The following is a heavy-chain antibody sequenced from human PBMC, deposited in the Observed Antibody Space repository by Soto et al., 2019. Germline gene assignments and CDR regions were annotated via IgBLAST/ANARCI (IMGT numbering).Heavy chain of an antibody. CDR3: ARSEVDGYYGMDV. V-gene: IGHV5-51*01. D-gene: IGHD1-26*01. Sequence: GESLKISCKGSGYSFTSYWIGWVRHMPGKGLEWMGIIYPGDSDTRYSPSFQGQVTISADKSISTAYLQWSSLKASDTAMYYCARSEVDGYYGMDVWGQGTTVTVSS. CDR2: IYPGDSDT. CDR1: GYSFTSYW. J-gene: IGHJ6*02.